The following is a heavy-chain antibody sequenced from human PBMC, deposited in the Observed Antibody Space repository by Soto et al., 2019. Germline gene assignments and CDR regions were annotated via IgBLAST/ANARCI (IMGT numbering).Heavy chain of an antibody. CDR2: INHSGST. CDR3: ARGRGYYDILTGYYNGSGSTVDY. Sequence: SETLSLTCAVYGGSFSGYYWSWIRQPPGKGLEWIGEINHSGSTNYNPSLKSRVTISVDTSKNQFSLKLSSVTAADTAVYYCARGRGYYDILTGYYNGSGSTVDYWGQGTLVTVSS. J-gene: IGHJ4*02. CDR1: GGSFSGYY. V-gene: IGHV4-34*01. D-gene: IGHD3-9*01.